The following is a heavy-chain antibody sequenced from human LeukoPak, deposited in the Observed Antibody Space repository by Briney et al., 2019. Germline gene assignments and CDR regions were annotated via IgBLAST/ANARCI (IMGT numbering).Heavy chain of an antibody. CDR3: ARPGEVYYYDSSGYPAHYFDY. Sequence: PSETLSLTCSVSGGSIYNSAYHWRWIRQPPGKGLEWIGSIYYSGSTYYNPSLKSRVTISVDTSKNQFSLKLSSVTAADTAVYYCARPGEVYYYDSSGYPAHYFDYWGQGTLVTVSS. V-gene: IGHV4-39*01. D-gene: IGHD3-22*01. J-gene: IGHJ4*02. CDR1: GGSIYNSAYH. CDR2: IYYSGST.